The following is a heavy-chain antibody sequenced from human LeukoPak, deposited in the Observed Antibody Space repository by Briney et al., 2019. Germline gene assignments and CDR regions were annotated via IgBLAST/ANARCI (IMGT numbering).Heavy chain of an antibody. V-gene: IGHV4-59*01. D-gene: IGHD2-15*01. Sequence: PSETLSLTCTVSGGSISSYYWSWIRQPPGKGLEWIGYIYYSGSTNYNPSPKSRVTISVDTSKNQFSLKLSSVTAAGTAVYYCARVAATDVWFDPWGQGTLVTVSS. CDR3: ARVAATDVWFDP. CDR2: IYYSGST. CDR1: GGSISSYY. J-gene: IGHJ5*02.